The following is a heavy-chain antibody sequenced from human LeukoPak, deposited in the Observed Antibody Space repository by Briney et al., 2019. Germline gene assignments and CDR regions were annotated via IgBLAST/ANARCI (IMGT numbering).Heavy chain of an antibody. CDR2: INYSGNT. CDR3: ARQGISFFGVVTNWFDP. V-gene: IGHV4-34*01. CDR1: DGSFSGYY. Sequence: PSETLSLTCAIYDGSFSGYYWSWIRQPPGKGLEWIGEINYSGNTNYNPSLKSRVTMSRDTSKNQFSLRVTSVTAADTAVYYCARQGISFFGVVTNWFDPWGQGSQVTVSS. J-gene: IGHJ5*02. D-gene: IGHD3-3*01.